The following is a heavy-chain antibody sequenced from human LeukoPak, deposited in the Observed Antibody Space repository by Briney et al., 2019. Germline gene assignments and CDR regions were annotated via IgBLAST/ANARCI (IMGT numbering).Heavy chain of an antibody. V-gene: IGHV3-30-3*01. CDR1: GFTFSSYA. Sequence: GGSLRLSCAASGFTFSSYAMHWVRQAPGKGLEWVAVISYDGSNKYYADSVKGRFTISRDNSKNTLYLQMNSLRADDTAVYYCARGSTVAGTRTVPSPERWGQGTLVTVSS. CDR2: ISYDGSNK. D-gene: IGHD6-19*01. CDR3: ARGSTVAGTRTVPSPER. J-gene: IGHJ4*02.